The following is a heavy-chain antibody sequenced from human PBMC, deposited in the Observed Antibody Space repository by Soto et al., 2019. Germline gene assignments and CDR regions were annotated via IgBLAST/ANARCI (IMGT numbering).Heavy chain of an antibody. CDR3: ARGLGYSYGYFAY. D-gene: IGHD5-18*01. V-gene: IGHV4-59*01. J-gene: IGHJ4*02. CDR2: IYYSGST. CDR1: GGSISNYY. Sequence: SETLSLTCTVSGGSISNYYWSWIRQPPGKGLEWIGHIYYSGSTKYNSSLKSRVTVSIDTSKNQFSLRLTSVTAADTAVYYCARGLGYSYGYFAYWGQGTLVTVSS.